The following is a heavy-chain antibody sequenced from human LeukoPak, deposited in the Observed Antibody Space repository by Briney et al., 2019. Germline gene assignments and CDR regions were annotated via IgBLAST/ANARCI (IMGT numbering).Heavy chain of an antibody. CDR3: ARDTLGEGEDANYAVYYFDY. J-gene: IGHJ4*02. V-gene: IGHV3-7*01. Sequence: GGSLRLSCAASGFRFNTYWMSWVRQAPGKGLEWVANIKQDGNEKYYADSVKGRSTIFRDNGKNSLDLQMNSLRADDTAVYYCARDTLGEGEDANYAVYYFDYWGQGTVVTVSS. CDR1: GFRFNTYW. CDR2: IKQDGNEK. D-gene: IGHD4/OR15-4a*01.